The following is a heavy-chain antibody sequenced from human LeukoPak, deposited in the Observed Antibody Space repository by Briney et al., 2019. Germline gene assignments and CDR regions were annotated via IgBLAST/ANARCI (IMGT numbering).Heavy chain of an antibody. J-gene: IGHJ6*02. CDR1: GYTFTSYG. D-gene: IGHD2-8*02. CDR2: ISAYNGNT. CDR3: AKDFGTDYYYGMDV. V-gene: IGHV1-18*01. Sequence: ASVKVSCKASGYTFTSYGISWVRQAPGQGLEWMGWISAYNGNTNYAQKLQGRVTMTTDTSTSTAYMELRSLRSDDTAVYYCAKDFGTDYYYGMDVWGQGTTVTVSS.